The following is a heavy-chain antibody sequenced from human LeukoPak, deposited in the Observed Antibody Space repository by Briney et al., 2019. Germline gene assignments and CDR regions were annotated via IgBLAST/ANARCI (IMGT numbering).Heavy chain of an antibody. Sequence: ASVKVSCKASGGTFSSYAISWVRQAPGQGLEWMGGIIPIFGTANYAQKFQGRVTITADKSTSTAYMELSRLRSDDTAVYYCARDYYDSSGYYYGAFDIWGQGTMVTVSS. CDR1: GGTFSSYA. D-gene: IGHD3-22*01. CDR2: IIPIFGTA. J-gene: IGHJ3*02. V-gene: IGHV1-69*06. CDR3: ARDYYDSSGYYYGAFDI.